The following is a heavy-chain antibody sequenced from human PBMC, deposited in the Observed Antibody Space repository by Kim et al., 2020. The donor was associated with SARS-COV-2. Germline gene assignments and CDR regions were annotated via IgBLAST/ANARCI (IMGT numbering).Heavy chain of an antibody. CDR1: GGTFSSYA. Sequence: SVKVSCKASGGTFSSYAISWVRQAPGQGLEWMGGIIPIFGTANYAQKFQGRVTITADESTSTAYMELSSLRSEDTAVYYCAREGYCSSTSCYFDPWGQGTLVTVSS. V-gene: IGHV1-69*13. J-gene: IGHJ5*02. CDR3: AREGYCSSTSCYFDP. CDR2: IIPIFGTA. D-gene: IGHD2-2*01.